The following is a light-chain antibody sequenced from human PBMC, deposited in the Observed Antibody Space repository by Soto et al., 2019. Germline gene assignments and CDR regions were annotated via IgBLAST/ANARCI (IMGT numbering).Light chain of an antibody. V-gene: IGLV1-47*01. CDR2: RND. CDR1: SSYIGSKY. CDR3: ASWDVRLRGYV. Sequence: QSVLTQPPSASGTPGQRVTISCSGSSSYIGSKYVYWYQQLPGTAPKLLIYRNDQRPSRISDRFSGSKSGTSASLAISGLLSEDEADYYCASWDVRLRGYVFGTRTKVIFL. J-gene: IGLJ1*01.